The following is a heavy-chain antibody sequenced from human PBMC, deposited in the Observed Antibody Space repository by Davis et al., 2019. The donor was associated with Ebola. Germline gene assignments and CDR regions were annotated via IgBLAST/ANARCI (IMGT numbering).Heavy chain of an antibody. Sequence: SVKVSCKASGGTFSSYAISWVRQAPGQGLEWMGGIIPIFGTANYAQKFQGRVTITADESTSTAYMELSSLRSEDTAVYYCARDWGSSWYSYYFDYWGQGTLVTVSS. CDR2: IIPIFGTA. J-gene: IGHJ4*02. V-gene: IGHV1-69*13. CDR3: ARDWGSSWYSYYFDY. D-gene: IGHD6-13*01. CDR1: GGTFSSYA.